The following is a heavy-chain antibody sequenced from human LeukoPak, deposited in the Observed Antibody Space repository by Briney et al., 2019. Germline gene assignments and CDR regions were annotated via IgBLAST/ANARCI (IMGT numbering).Heavy chain of an antibody. CDR3: ARHFTYYYDSSGYPRDAFDI. Sequence: SETLPLTCTVSGGSTSVYYWSWIRQSPGKGLVWIGYIYYSGSTNYNPSLKSRVTISLDMSKNQVSMKLSSVTAADTALYYCARHFTYYYDSSGYPRDAFDIWGQGTMVTVSS. V-gene: IGHV4-59*08. J-gene: IGHJ3*02. D-gene: IGHD3-22*01. CDR1: GGSTSVYY. CDR2: IYYSGST.